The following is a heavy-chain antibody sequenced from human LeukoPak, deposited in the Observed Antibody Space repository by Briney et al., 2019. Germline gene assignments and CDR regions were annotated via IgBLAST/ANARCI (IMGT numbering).Heavy chain of an antibody. CDR1: GFTFSNAW. Sequence: GGSLRLSCAASGFTFSNAWMSWVRQAPGKGLEWVGRIKSKTDGGTTDYAAPVKGRFTISRDNAKNSLYLQMNSLRAEDTAVYYCARVSRLRFLEWSHDAFDIWGQGTMVTVSS. D-gene: IGHD3-3*01. CDR3: ARVSRLRFLEWSHDAFDI. V-gene: IGHV3-15*01. J-gene: IGHJ3*02. CDR2: IKSKTDGGTT.